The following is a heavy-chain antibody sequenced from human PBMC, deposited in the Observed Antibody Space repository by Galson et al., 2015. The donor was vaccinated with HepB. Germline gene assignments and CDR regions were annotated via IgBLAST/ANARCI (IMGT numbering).Heavy chain of an antibody. V-gene: IGHV3-21*01. CDR2: ISSSSSYI. J-gene: IGHJ4*02. CDR3: ARDGAHYELKKFDS. D-gene: IGHD3-3*01. Sequence: SLRLSCATSGFTFSSYSMNWVRQAPGKGLEWVSSISSSSSYIYYADSVKGRFTISRDNAKNSLYLQMNSLRAEDTAVYYCARDGAHYELKKFDSGGQGALSPSPQ. CDR1: GFTFSSYS.